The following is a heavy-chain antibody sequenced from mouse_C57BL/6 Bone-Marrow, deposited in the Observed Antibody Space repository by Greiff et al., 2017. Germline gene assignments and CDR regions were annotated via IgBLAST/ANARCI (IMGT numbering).Heavy chain of an antibody. D-gene: IGHD1-1*01. CDR2: IDPSASYT. Sequence: QVQLQQPGAELVMPGASVKLSCKASGYTFTSYWMHWVKQRPGQGLAWIGEIDPSASYTNYNQKFKGKSTLTVDKSSSTAYMQLSSLTSEDSAVYYCARPYGSRWYFDVWGTGTTVTVSS. CDR3: ARPYGSRWYFDV. CDR1: GYTFTSYW. V-gene: IGHV1-69*01. J-gene: IGHJ1*03.